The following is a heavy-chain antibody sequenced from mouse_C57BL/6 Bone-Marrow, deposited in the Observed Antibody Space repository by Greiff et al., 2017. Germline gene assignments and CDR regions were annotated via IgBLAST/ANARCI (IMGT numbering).Heavy chain of an antibody. CDR3: ARNAYYGSSYWYFDV. D-gene: IGHD1-1*01. J-gene: IGHJ1*03. V-gene: IGHV1-81*01. CDR1: GYTFTSYG. CDR2: IYPRSGNT. Sequence: VQLQQSGAELARPGASVKLSCKASGYTFTSYGISWVKQRTGQGLEWIGEIYPRSGNTYYNEKFKGKATLTADKSSSTAYMELRNLTSEDSAVYFCARNAYYGSSYWYFDVWGTGTTVTVSS.